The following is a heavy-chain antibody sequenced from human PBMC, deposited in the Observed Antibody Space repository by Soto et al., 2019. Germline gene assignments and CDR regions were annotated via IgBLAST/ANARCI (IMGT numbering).Heavy chain of an antibody. J-gene: IGHJ5*02. CDR1: GFTFDDYA. V-gene: IGHV3-9*01. D-gene: IGHD1-7*01. CDR3: AKDCDWNYGKEQLGTPCGFDP. CDR2: ISWNSGSI. Sequence: PGGSLRLSCAASGFTFDDYAMHWVRQAPGKGLEWVSGISWNSGSIGYADSVKGRFTISRDNAKNSLYLQMNSLRAEDTALYYCAKDCDWNYGKEQLGTPCGFDPWGQGTLVTVSS.